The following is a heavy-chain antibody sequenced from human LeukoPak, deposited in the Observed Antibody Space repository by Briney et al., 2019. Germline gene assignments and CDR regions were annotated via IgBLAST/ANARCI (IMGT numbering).Heavy chain of an antibody. CDR3: ASLLGRVFDI. CDR2: IYYSGST. CDR1: GGSFSGYY. Sequence: SETLSLTCAVYGGSFSGYYWSWIRQPPGKGLEWIGYIYYSGSTNYNPSLKSRVTISVDTSKNQFSLKLSSVTAADTAVYYCASLLGRVFDIWGQGTMVTVSS. J-gene: IGHJ3*02. V-gene: IGHV4-59*01. D-gene: IGHD7-27*01.